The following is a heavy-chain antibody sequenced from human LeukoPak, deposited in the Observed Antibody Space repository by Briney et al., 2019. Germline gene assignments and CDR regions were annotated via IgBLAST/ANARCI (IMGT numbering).Heavy chain of an antibody. CDR2: IIPIFGTA. D-gene: IGHD6-13*01. Sequence: SVNVSCKASGGTFSSYAISWVRQAPGQGLEWMGGIIPIFGTAYYAQKFQGRVTITADESTSTAYMELSSLRSEDTAVYYCAREGPSYSSSPGYFDYWGQGTLVTVSS. V-gene: IGHV1-69*13. CDR3: AREGPSYSSSPGYFDY. CDR1: GGTFSSYA. J-gene: IGHJ4*02.